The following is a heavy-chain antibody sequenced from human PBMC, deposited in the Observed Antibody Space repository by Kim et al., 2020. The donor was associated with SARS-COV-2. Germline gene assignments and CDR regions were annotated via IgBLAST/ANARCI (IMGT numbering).Heavy chain of an antibody. J-gene: IGHJ4*02. CDR1: GGTFSSYA. CDR2: IIPIFGTA. D-gene: IGHD6-6*01. Sequence: SVKVSCKASGGTFSSYAISWVRQAPGQGLEWMGGIIPIFGTANYAQKFQGRVTITADESTSTAYMELSSLRSEDTAVYYCASSYSSSSWLFDYWGQGTLVTVSS. CDR3: ASSYSSSSWLFDY. V-gene: IGHV1-69*13.